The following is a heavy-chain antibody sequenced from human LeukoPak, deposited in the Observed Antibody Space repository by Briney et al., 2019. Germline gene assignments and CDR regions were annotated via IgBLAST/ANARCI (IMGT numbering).Heavy chain of an antibody. CDR1: GFTFSNYG. J-gene: IGHJ6*02. Sequence: GGSLRLSCAASGFTFSNYGMSWVRQAPGKGLEWVASIKQDGSEKFYVDSVKGRFTISRDNAKNSLYLQMNSLRAEDTAVYYCARDRTDLTYYYGMDVWGQGTTVTVSS. CDR3: ARDRTDLTYYYGMDV. D-gene: IGHD3-10*01. V-gene: IGHV3-7*01. CDR2: IKQDGSEK.